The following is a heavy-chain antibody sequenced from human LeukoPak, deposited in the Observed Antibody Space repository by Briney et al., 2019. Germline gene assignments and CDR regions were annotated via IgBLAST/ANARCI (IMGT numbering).Heavy chain of an antibody. J-gene: IGHJ4*02. CDR2: ISWNSGSI. CDR3: AKDMTRYFDWLLRC. Sequence: GGSLRLSCAASGFTFDDYAMHWVRQAPGKGLEWVSGISWNSGSIGYADSVKGRFTISRVNAKNSLYLQMNSLRAEDTALYYCAKDMTRYFDWLLRCWGQGTLVTVSS. V-gene: IGHV3-9*01. D-gene: IGHD3-9*01. CDR1: GFTFDDYA.